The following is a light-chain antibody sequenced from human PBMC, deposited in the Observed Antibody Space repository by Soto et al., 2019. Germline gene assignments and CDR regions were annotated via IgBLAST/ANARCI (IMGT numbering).Light chain of an antibody. Sequence: SALTQPASVSGSPGQSITISCTGTSSDVGGYDYVSWYQQHAGKAPRLMIFEVRNRPAGVSNRFSGSKSGNTASLTISGLQGDDEADYYCSSYTSINTYVFGPGTKVTVL. V-gene: IGLV2-14*01. J-gene: IGLJ1*01. CDR3: SSYTSINTYV. CDR1: SSDVGGYDY. CDR2: EVR.